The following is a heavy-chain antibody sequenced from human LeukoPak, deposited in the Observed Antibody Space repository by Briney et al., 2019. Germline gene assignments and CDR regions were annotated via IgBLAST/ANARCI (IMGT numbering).Heavy chain of an antibody. CDR3: ASGVIAAAGTGVGWFDP. Sequence: SETLSLTCTVSGGSISSYYWSWLRQPPGKGLEWIGYIYYSGSTNYNPSLKSRVTISVDTSKNQFSLKLSSVTAADTAVYYCASGVIAAAGTGVGWFDPWGQGTLVTVSS. CDR2: IYYSGST. V-gene: IGHV4-59*01. D-gene: IGHD6-13*01. CDR1: GGSISSYY. J-gene: IGHJ5*02.